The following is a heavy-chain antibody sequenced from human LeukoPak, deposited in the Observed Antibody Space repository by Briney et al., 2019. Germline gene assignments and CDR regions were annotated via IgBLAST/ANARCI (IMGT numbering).Heavy chain of an antibody. D-gene: IGHD1-26*01. CDR3: ASSIVGATGDY. CDR2: ISSSSSYI. V-gene: IGHV3-21*01. CDR1: GFTFSNYA. J-gene: IGHJ4*02. Sequence: GGSLRLSCAASGFTFSNYAMTWVRQAPGKGLEWVSSISSSSSYIYYADSVKGRFTISRDNAKNSLYLQMNSLRAEDTAVYYCASSIVGATGDYWGQGTLVTVSS.